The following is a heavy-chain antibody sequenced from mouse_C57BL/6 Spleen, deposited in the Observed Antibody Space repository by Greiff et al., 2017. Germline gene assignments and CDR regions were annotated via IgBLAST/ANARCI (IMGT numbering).Heavy chain of an antibody. D-gene: IGHD4-1*01. V-gene: IGHV1-55*01. CDR2: IYPGSGST. Sequence: QVHVKQPGAELVKPGASVKMSCKASGYTFTSYWITWVKQRPGQGLEWIGDIYPGSGSTNYNEKFKSKATLTVDTSSSTAYMQLSSLTSEDSAVYYCARSPGKDAMDYWGQGTSVTVSS. CDR1: GYTFTSYW. J-gene: IGHJ4*01. CDR3: ARSPGKDAMDY.